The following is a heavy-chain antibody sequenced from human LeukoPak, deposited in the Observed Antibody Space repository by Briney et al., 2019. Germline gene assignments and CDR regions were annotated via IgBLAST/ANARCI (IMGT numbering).Heavy chain of an antibody. CDR3: ATGRGTPLGF. J-gene: IGHJ4*02. V-gene: IGHV3-74*01. CDR2: ISTDGSNT. CDR1: GIAFSIYS. D-gene: IGHD1-26*01. Sequence: GGSMTLSCAASGIAFSIYSTHWVRQAPEEGRVWISRISTDGSNTFYADSVKGRFIVSRDNSENTLYLQMDNLRAEDTAMYYCATGRGTPLGFWGQGALVTVSS.